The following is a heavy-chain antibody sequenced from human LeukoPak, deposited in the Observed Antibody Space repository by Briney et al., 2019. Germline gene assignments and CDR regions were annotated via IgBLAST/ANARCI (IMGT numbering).Heavy chain of an antibody. Sequence: PSETLSLTCTVSGGSIRNYYWSWIRRPPGKGLEWLGYINYSGSTYYNPSLKSRVTISIDKSKNQFSLRLTSVTAANTAVYYCARDRSGYSEYYFDYWGQGSLVTVSS. J-gene: IGHJ4*02. CDR3: ARDRSGYSEYYFDY. V-gene: IGHV4-59*12. D-gene: IGHD5-12*01. CDR2: INYSGST. CDR1: GGSIRNYY.